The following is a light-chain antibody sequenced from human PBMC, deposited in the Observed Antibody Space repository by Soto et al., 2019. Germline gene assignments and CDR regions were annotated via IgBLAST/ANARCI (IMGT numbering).Light chain of an antibody. J-gene: IGLJ2*01. Sequence: QSVLTPPPSASGTPGQRVTISCSGGSSNIKTNGVSWYQQVPGAAPKLLIYSNNQRPSGAPDRFNGSKSGTSASLAIAGLQSEYEATYHCATWDDSLNGLIFGGGTKLTVL. CDR2: SNN. CDR3: ATWDDSLNGLI. CDR1: SSNIKTNG. V-gene: IGLV1-44*01.